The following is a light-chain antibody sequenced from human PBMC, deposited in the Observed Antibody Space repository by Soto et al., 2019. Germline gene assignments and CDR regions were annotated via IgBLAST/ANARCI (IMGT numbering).Light chain of an antibody. V-gene: IGKV3-20*01. Sequence: EIVLTQSPGTLSLSPLDRSTLSCRASQSVSRSYLGWYQQKPGQAPRLLMYGASIRAAGVPDRFSGSGSGTEFTLTISRLEPEDFTVYYCHHYETFGQGTKVDIK. J-gene: IGKJ1*01. CDR1: QSVSRSY. CDR2: GAS. CDR3: HHYET.